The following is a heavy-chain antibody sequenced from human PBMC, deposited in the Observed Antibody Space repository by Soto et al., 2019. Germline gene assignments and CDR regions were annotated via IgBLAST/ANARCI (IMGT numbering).Heavy chain of an antibody. CDR1: GFTFSNYW. CDR3: ARDDVRNGADV. CDR2: INQGGSEK. D-gene: IGHD3-3*01. Sequence: EVQLVESGGGLVQPGGSLRLSCAASGFTFSNYWMNWVRQAPGKGLEWLANINQGGSEKYSVDSVKGRFTISRDNAKNSLYLQMNSLRAEDTAVYYCARDDVRNGADVWGQGTTVTVSS. V-gene: IGHV3-7*04. J-gene: IGHJ6*02.